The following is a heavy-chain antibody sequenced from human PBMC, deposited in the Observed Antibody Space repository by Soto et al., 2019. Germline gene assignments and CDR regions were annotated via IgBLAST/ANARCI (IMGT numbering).Heavy chain of an antibody. Sequence: QVQLQESGPGLVEPSGTLSLTCTVSGGSISTDNWWSWVRQPPGKGLEWIGETYHSGSTHYNPSLXXRVTISVDNSKNQFSLTLSSTTAADTGVYYCATDIPWGLGYWGQGTLVTVSS. J-gene: IGHJ4*02. CDR2: TYHSGST. D-gene: IGHD7-27*01. V-gene: IGHV4-4*02. CDR3: ATDIPWGLGY. CDR1: GGSISTDNW.